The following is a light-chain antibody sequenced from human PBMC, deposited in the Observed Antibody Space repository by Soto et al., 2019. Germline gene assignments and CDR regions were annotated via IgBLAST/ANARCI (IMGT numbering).Light chain of an antibody. J-gene: IGKJ4*01. V-gene: IGKV1-39*01. CDR1: QSIGKY. CDR3: QQSYSTGLT. CDR2: SAS. Sequence: DIQMTQSPSSLSASVRDRVTITCRASQSIGKYLNWYQQKPGIAPKLLVHSASTLQSGVPSRFSGSGSGSDFTLTITSLQPEDRATYFCQQSYSTGLTFGGGTKVDIK.